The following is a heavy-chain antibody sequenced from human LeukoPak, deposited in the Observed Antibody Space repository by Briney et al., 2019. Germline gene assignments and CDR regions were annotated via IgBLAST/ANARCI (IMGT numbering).Heavy chain of an antibody. CDR3: ARGFWSGRYYNWFDP. V-gene: IGHV1-8*01. D-gene: IGHD3-3*01. Sequence: ASVKVSCTASGYTFTSYDINWVRQATGQGLEWMGWMNPNSGNTGYAQKFQGRVTMTRNTAISTVYMELSSLRSEDTAVYYCARGFWSGRYYNWFDPWGQGTLVTVSS. CDR2: MNPNSGNT. J-gene: IGHJ5*02. CDR1: GYTFTSYD.